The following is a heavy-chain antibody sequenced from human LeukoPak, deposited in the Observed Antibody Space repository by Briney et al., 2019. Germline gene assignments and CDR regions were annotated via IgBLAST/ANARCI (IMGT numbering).Heavy chain of an antibody. CDR2: ISYDGSYK. J-gene: IGHJ4*02. CDR1: GFTFRSFW. Sequence: GGSLRLSCTASGFTFRSFWMSWVRQAPGKGLEWVALISYDGSYKYYADSVKGRFTISRDNSKNTLYLQMKSLRTEDTAVYYCARERGYSGYDSREYNYFDYWGQGTLVTVSS. V-gene: IGHV3-30*03. CDR3: ARERGYSGYDSREYNYFDY. D-gene: IGHD5-12*01.